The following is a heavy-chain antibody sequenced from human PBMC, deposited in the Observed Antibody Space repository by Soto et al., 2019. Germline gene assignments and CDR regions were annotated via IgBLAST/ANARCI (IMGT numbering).Heavy chain of an antibody. CDR1: GGSFSGYY. CDR3: ARDYSSSSFLSYYYMDV. CDR2: INHSGST. V-gene: IGHV4-34*01. Sequence: QVQLQQWGAGLLKPSETLSLTCAVYGGSFSGYYWSWIRQPPGKGLEWIGEINHSGSTNYNPSLKSRVIISVDTSKTQFSLKLSSVTAADTAVYYCARDYSSSSFLSYYYMDVWGKGTTVTVSS. D-gene: IGHD6-6*01. J-gene: IGHJ6*03.